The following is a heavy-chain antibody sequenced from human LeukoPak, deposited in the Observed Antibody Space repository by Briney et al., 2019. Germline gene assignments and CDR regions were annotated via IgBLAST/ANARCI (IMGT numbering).Heavy chain of an antibody. J-gene: IGHJ3*02. V-gene: IGHV7-4-1*02. D-gene: IGHD3-22*01. Sequence: ASVKVSCKAPGYTFTSYAMNWVRQAPGQGLEWIGWINTNAGNPTYAQGFTGRFVFSLDTSVSTAYLQISSLKAEDTAVYYCARDFNTYYYDSSGYQNDAFDIWGQGTMVTVSS. CDR3: ARDFNTYYYDSSGYQNDAFDI. CDR1: GYTFTSYA. CDR2: INTNAGNP.